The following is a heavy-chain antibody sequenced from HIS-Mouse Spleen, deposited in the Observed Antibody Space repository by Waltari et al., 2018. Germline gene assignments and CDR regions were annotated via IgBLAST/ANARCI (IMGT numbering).Heavy chain of an antibody. CDR1: GFTFSSYA. J-gene: IGHJ4*02. V-gene: IGHV3-30*18. CDR2: ISYDGSNK. Sequence: QVQLVESGGGGVQPGSSLRLPCAASGFTFSSYARHWVRQAPGKGLEWVAVISYDGSNKYYADSVKGRFTISRDNSKNTLYLQMNSLRAEDTAVYYCAKDKHHAFDYWGQGTLVTVSS. CDR3: AKDKHHAFDY.